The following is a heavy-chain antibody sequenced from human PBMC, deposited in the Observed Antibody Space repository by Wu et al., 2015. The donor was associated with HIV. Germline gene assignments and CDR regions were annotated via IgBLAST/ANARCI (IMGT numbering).Heavy chain of an antibody. J-gene: IGHJ6*02. V-gene: IGHV1-2*02. D-gene: IGHD3-10*01. CDR2: INPNSGGT. Sequence: QVQLMQSGAEVKKPGASVKVSCKASGYTFTGYYMHWVRQAPGQGLEWMGWINPNSGGTNYAQKFQGRVTMTRDTSISTAYMELSRLRSDDTAVYYCARDLRSATYYYGMDVWGQGTTVTVSS. CDR1: GYTFTGYY. CDR3: ARDLRSATYYYGMDV.